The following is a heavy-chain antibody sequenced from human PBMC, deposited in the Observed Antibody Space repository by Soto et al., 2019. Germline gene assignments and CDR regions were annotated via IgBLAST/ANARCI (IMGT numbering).Heavy chain of an antibody. V-gene: IGHV4-59*08. Sequence: QVHLQESGPGLVKPSETLSLTCTVSGDSISTDYWSWIRQSPGKGLEWIGFIYYGGSTNYNPSLKSRVTISVDTPKNQFSLKLSSVTVADTAVYYCAKNWNWGSLVHWGQGTLVTVSS. CDR2: IYYGGST. CDR3: AKNWNWGSLVH. D-gene: IGHD7-27*01. J-gene: IGHJ4*02. CDR1: GDSISTDY.